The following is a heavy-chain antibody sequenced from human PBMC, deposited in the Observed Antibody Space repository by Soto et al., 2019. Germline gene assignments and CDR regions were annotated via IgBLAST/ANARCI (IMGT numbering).Heavy chain of an antibody. V-gene: IGHV3-48*03. CDR2: ISSSGSTI. CDR3: ARDHKGGYYYYGMDV. J-gene: IGHJ6*02. CDR1: RFTFSSYE. Sequence: PGGCLRLSCASSRFTFSSYEMNWVRQAPGKGLEWVSYISSSGSTIYYADSVKGRFTISRDNAKNSLYLQMNSLRAEDTAVYYCARDHKGGYYYYGMDVWGQGTTVTVSS.